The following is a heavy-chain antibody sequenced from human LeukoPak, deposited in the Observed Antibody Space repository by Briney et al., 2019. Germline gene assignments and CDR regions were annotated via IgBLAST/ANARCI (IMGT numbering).Heavy chain of an antibody. J-gene: IGHJ4*02. CDR2: IYHSGST. Sequence: SETLSLTCTVSGYSISSGYYWGWIRPPPGKGLEWIGSIYHSGSTYYNPSLKSRVTISVDTSKNQFSLKLSSVAAADTAVYYCAMSGDYGAPDYWGQGTLVTVSS. CDR1: GYSISSGYY. D-gene: IGHD4-17*01. CDR3: AMSGDYGAPDY. V-gene: IGHV4-38-2*02.